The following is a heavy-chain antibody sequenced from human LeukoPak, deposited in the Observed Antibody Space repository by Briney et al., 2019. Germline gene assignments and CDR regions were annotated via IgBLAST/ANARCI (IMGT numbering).Heavy chain of an antibody. D-gene: IGHD1-26*01. V-gene: IGHV4-39*01. CDR2: MYYDGSS. J-gene: IGHJ4*02. CDR3: ARRSDSGSDDGEDYFDY. Sequence: PSETLSLTCTVSGGSINSGTFYWGWIRQPPGKGLEWIGSMYYDGSSYYNPSLKSRVTTSVDTSNNQFSLKLTSVTAADTAVYFCARRSDSGSDDGEDYFDYWGQGTLVTVSS. CDR1: GGSINSGTFY.